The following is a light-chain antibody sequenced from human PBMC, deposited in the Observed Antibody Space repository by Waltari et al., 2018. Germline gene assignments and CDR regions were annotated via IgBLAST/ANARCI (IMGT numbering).Light chain of an antibody. J-gene: IGKJ3*01. V-gene: IGKV3-20*01. CDR3: QQFSTSDRTFT. Sequence: EIVLTQSPGTLSLSPGERATLSCRASQSVSSSYLAWYQQKPGQAPRLLIYGAFSRATGIPDRFSGSGSGTDFTLTISRLEREDFAVYYCQQFSTSDRTFTFGPGTKVESK. CDR1: QSVSSSY. CDR2: GAF.